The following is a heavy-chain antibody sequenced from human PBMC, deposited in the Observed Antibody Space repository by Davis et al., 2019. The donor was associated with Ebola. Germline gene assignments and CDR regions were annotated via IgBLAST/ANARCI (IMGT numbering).Heavy chain of an antibody. CDR3: AKVKDIVVVPAAILYMDV. Sequence: PGGSLRLSCAASGFTFSSYSMNWVRQAPGKGLEWVSSISSSSSYIYYADSVKGRFTISRDNAKNSLYLQMNSLRAEDTAVYYCAKVKDIVVVPAAILYMDVWGKGTTVTVSS. J-gene: IGHJ6*03. CDR2: ISSSSSYI. V-gene: IGHV3-21*01. CDR1: GFTFSSYS. D-gene: IGHD2-2*01.